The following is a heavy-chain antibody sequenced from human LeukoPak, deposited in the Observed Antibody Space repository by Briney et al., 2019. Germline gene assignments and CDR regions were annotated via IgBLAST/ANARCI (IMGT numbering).Heavy chain of an antibody. Sequence: PGGSLRLSCAASAFTFTNAWMSWARQAPGKGLEWVGRIKTKNEGGTTDYAAPVKGRFTVSRDDSKKMLYLQMNSLKTEDTAVYYCTGEFDPWGQGTLVTVSS. CDR2: IKTKNEGGTT. CDR1: AFTFTNAW. D-gene: IGHD1-26*01. V-gene: IGHV3-15*01. J-gene: IGHJ5*01. CDR3: TGEFDP.